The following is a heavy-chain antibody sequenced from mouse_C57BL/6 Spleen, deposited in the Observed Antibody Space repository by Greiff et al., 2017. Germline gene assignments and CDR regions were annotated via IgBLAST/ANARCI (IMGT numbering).Heavy chain of an antibody. V-gene: IGHV1-53*01. CDR2: INPSNGGT. Sequence: QVQLQQPGTELVKPGASVKLSCKASGYTFTSYWMHWVKQRPGQGLEWIGNINPSNGGTNYNETFKSTATLTVDKSSSTAYMQLSSLTSEYSAVYYWARAYYSNYFYAVDYWGQGTSVTVSS. CDR3: ARAYYSNYFYAVDY. CDR1: GYTFTSYW. J-gene: IGHJ4*01. D-gene: IGHD2-5*01.